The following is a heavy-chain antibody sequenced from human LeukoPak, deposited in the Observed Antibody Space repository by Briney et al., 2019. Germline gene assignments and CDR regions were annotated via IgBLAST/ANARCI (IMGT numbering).Heavy chain of an antibody. CDR2: ISYDGSNK. CDR1: GFTFSSYA. J-gene: IGHJ3*02. CDR3: ARDRAEQWLLRASGAFDI. V-gene: IGHV3-30*04. Sequence: GGSLRLSCAASGFTFSSYAMHWVRQAPGKGLEWVAVISYDGSNKYYADSVKGRFTISRDNSKNTLYLQMNSLRAEDTAVYYCARDRAEQWLLRASGAFDIWGQGTMVTVSS. D-gene: IGHD3-22*01.